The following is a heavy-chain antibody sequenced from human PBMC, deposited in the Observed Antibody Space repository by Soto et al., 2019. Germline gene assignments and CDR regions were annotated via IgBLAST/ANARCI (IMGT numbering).Heavy chain of an antibody. CDR1: GGSISSSSYY. D-gene: IGHD2-2*01. Sequence: QLQLQESGPGLVKPSETLSLTCTVSGGSISSSSYYWGWIRQPPGKGLEWIGSIYYSGSTYYNPSPKRRVTIPVDTSKNQFSLKLSSVTAADTAVYYCARHRKDIVVVPDHRWYYYYMDVWGKGTTVTVSS. CDR2: IYYSGST. J-gene: IGHJ6*03. V-gene: IGHV4-39*01. CDR3: ARHRKDIVVVPDHRWYYYYMDV.